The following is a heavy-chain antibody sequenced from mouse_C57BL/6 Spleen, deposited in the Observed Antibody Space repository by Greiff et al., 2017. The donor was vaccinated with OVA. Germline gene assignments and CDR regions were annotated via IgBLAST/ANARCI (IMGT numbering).Heavy chain of an antibody. D-gene: IGHD2-3*01. V-gene: IGHV10-1*01. Sequence: VKLVESGGGLVQPKGSLKLSCAASGFSFNTYAMNWVRQAPGKGLEWVARIRSKSNNYATYYADSVKDRFTISRDDSESMLYLQMNNLKTEDTAMYYCVRGDGYYFDYWGQGTTLTVSS. CDR3: VRGDGYYFDY. CDR1: GFSFNTYA. CDR2: IRSKSNNYAT. J-gene: IGHJ2*01.